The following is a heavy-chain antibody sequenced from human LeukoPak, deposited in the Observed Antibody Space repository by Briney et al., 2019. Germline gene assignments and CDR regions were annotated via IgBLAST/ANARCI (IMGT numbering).Heavy chain of an antibody. J-gene: IGHJ6*02. V-gene: IGHV3-21*01. Sequence: GSLRLSCAASGFTFSSYSMNWVRQAPGKGLEWVSSISSSSSYIYYADSVKGRFTISRDNAKNSLYLQMNSLRAEDTAVYYCARDSLGSGGSPAPWHYYYYGMDVWGQGTTVTVSS. CDR3: ARDSLGSGGSPAPWHYYYYGMDV. D-gene: IGHD2-15*01. CDR1: GFTFSSYS. CDR2: ISSSSSYI.